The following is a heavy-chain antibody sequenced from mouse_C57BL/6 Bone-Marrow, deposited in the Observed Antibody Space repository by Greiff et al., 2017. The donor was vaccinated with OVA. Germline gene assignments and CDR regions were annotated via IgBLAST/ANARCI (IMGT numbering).Heavy chain of an antibody. CDR3: ARDYGSSSWFAY. V-gene: IGHV14-3*01. CDR2: IDPANGNT. D-gene: IGHD1-1*01. CDR1: GFNITNTY. J-gene: IGHJ3*01. Sequence: VQLKESVAELVRPGASVKLSCTASGFNITNTYMHWVKQRPEQGLEWIGRIDPANGNTKYAPKFQGKATITADTSSNTAYLQLSSLTSEDTAIYYCARDYGSSSWFAYWGQGTLVTVSA.